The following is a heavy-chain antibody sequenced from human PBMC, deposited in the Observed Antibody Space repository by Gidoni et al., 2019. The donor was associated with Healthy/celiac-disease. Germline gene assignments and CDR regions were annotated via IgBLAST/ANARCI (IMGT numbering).Heavy chain of an antibody. J-gene: IGHJ3*02. Sequence: QVQLVESGGGVVQPGRSLRLTCAASGFTFSSYGRHWVRQAPGKGLEWVAVISYDGSNKYYADSVNGRFTISRDNSENTLYLQMNSLRAEDTAVYYCAKGGYCSGVSCYSGAFDIWGQGTMVTVSS. D-gene: IGHD2-15*01. CDR1: GFTFSSYG. V-gene: IGHV3-30*18. CDR2: ISYDGSNK. CDR3: AKGGYCSGVSCYSGAFDI.